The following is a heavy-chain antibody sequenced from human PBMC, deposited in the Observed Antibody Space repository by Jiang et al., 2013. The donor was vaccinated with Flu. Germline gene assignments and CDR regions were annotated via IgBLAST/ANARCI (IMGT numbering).Heavy chain of an antibody. CDR1: GGSISSSSYY. V-gene: IGHV4-39*01. CDR2: ISYSGST. J-gene: IGHJ4*02. CDR3: VRSGDDYYFDY. Sequence: GPGLVKPSETLSLTCTVSGGSISSSSYYWGWIRQPPGKGLEWIGSISYSGSTYYNPSLKSRVTISRDTSKNQFSLKLSSVTAADTAVYYCVRSGDDYYFDYWGQGTLVTVSS. D-gene: IGHD2-21*02.